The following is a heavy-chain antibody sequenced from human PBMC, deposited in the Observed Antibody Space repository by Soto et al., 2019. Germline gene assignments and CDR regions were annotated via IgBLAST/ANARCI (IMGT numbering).Heavy chain of an antibody. D-gene: IGHD1-26*01. CDR3: ARDPYIGTYYPFDD. V-gene: IGHV1-58*01. J-gene: IGHJ4*02. CDR2: IIAGSGNT. CDR1: GYIFRGYQ. Sequence: SVEVSCNGSGYIFRGYQLQWVRQAPGQGLEWIGWIIAGSGNTNYAQKFQARVTITRDMSKSIAYLQMNSLKTEDTAVYYCARDPYIGTYYPFDDWGQGNLVTVSS.